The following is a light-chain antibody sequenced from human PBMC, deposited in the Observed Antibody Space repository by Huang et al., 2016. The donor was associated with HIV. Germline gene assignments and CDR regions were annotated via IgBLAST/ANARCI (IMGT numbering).Light chain of an antibody. Sequence: EIVLTQSPATLSLSPGERATLSCRASQSVSSYLAWYQQKPGQAPRRLIYDASNRATGIPARFSGSGSGTDFTLTISSLEPEDFVVYYCQQSSTWPRALTFGGGTKVEIK. V-gene: IGKV3-11*01. CDR2: DAS. CDR3: QQSSTWPRALT. J-gene: IGKJ4*01. CDR1: QSVSSY.